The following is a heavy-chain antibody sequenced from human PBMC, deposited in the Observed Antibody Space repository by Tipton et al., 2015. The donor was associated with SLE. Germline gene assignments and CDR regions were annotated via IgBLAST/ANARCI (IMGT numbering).Heavy chain of an antibody. CDR2: INHSGST. Sequence: TLSLTCAVYGGSFSGYYWSWIRQPPGKGLEWIGEINHSGSTNYNPSLKSRVTISVDTSKNQFSLKLSPVTAADTAAYYCARTQYTFGGVIAPFDYWGQGTLVTVSS. V-gene: IGHV4-34*01. D-gene: IGHD3-16*02. CDR3: ARTQYTFGGVIAPFDY. J-gene: IGHJ4*02. CDR1: GGSFSGYY.